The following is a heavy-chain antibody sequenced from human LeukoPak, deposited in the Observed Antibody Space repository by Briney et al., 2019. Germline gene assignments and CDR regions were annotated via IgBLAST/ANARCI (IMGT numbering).Heavy chain of an antibody. Sequence: ASVKVSCKASGYTFTGYYMHWVRQAPGQGLEWMGWINPNSGGTNYAQKFQGRVTMTRDTSISTAYMELSRLRSGDTAVYYCARDHLVRGRAVTTLGYWGQGTLVTVSS. V-gene: IGHV1-2*02. CDR2: INPNSGGT. J-gene: IGHJ4*02. CDR3: ARDHLVRGRAVTTLGY. D-gene: IGHD4-17*01. CDR1: GYTFTGYY.